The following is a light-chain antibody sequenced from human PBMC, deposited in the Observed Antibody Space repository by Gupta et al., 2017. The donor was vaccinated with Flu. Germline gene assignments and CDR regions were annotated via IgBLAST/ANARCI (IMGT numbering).Light chain of an antibody. Sequence: SVLTQPASVSGSPGQSITIPCTGTSSGVGGYNYVSWYQKHPGKAPKLMIYEISNRPSGTSHRFSGSKSGNTASLTISGLQPEDEADYYCSSYTSDITPYVFGTGTKVTVL. J-gene: IGLJ1*01. CDR3: SSYTSDITPYV. CDR1: SSGVGGYNY. V-gene: IGLV2-14*01. CDR2: EIS.